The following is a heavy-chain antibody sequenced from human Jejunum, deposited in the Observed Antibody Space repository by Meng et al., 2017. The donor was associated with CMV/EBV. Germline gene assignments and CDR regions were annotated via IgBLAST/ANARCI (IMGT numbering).Heavy chain of an antibody. CDR2: ISAYNGNT. Sequence: FTSYAVIWVRQAPGQGLEWMGWISAYNGNTMYAQKFEGRVTMTTDTSTSTGYMELRSLISDDTAVYFCARDPMRWNDGYYYYGMDVWGQGTTVTVSS. D-gene: IGHD1-1*01. CDR1: FTSYA. V-gene: IGHV1-18*01. J-gene: IGHJ6*02. CDR3: ARDPMRWNDGYYYYGMDV.